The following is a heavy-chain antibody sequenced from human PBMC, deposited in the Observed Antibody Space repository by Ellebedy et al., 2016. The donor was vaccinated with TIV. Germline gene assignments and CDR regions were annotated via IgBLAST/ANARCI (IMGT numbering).Heavy chain of an antibody. Sequence: PGGSLRLSCAASGFTFSDYYMSWIRRAPGKGLEWVSYISSSSSYTNYADSVKGRFTISRDNAKNSLYLQMNSLRAEGTAVYYCASYSIAVADLWFDPWGQGTLVTVSS. J-gene: IGHJ5*02. CDR2: ISSSSSYT. CDR1: GFTFSDYY. CDR3: ASYSIAVADLWFDP. D-gene: IGHD6-19*01. V-gene: IGHV3-11*06.